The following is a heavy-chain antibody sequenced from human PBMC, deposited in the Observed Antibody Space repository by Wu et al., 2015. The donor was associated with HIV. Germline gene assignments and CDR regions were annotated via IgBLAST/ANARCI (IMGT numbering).Heavy chain of an antibody. CDR3: AREIFDNYGMDV. D-gene: IGHD3-3*01. V-gene: IGHV1-69*05. CDR1: GGTFSGYG. J-gene: IGHJ6*02. CDR2: IIPSFGPA. Sequence: QLVQSGAEVKKPGSSVKVSCKASGGTFSGYGLSWVRQAPGQGLQWMGGIIPSFGPANYAQNFQGRVTITTDESMSIAYMELSSLRSEDTAVYYCAREIFDNYGMDVWGQGTTVTVSS.